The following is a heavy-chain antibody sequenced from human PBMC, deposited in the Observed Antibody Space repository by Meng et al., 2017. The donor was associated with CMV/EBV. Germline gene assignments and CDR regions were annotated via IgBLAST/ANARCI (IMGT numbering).Heavy chain of an antibody. CDR3: ARRDNTNWYSLDY. V-gene: IGHV3-23*01. J-gene: IGHJ4*02. Sequence: TSGFTFSSYAMSWVRRAPGKGLEWVSSITSGGSGTYYADSVKGRFTISRDNSENTLYLQMSSLRADDTAVYFCARRDNTNWYSLDYWGRGTLVTVSS. D-gene: IGHD7-27*01. CDR1: GFTFSSYA. CDR2: ITSGGSGT.